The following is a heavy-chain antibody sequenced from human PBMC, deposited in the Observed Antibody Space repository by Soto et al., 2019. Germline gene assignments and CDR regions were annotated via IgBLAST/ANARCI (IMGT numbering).Heavy chain of an antibody. D-gene: IGHD5-12*01. V-gene: IGHV3-30-3*01. CDR3: ARGGRDGYNSDYYFDY. Sequence: PGGSLSLSCAASGFTFSSYAMHWVRQAPGKGLEWVAVISYDGSNKYYADSVKGRFTISRDNSKNTLYLQMNSLRAEDTAVYYCARGGRDGYNSDYYFDYWGQGTLVTVSS. CDR1: GFTFSSYA. CDR2: ISYDGSNK. J-gene: IGHJ4*02.